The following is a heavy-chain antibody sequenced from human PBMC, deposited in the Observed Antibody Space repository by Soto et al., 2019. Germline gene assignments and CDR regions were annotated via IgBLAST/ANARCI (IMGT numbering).Heavy chain of an antibody. CDR2: ISYDGSNK. Sequence: QVPLVESGGGVVQPGRSLRLSCAASGFTFSSYGMHWVRQAPGKGLEWVAVISYDGSNKYYADSVKGRFTISRDNSKNTLYLQMNSLRAEDTAVYYCAKDSSACSGGSCYSLDYWGQGTLVTVSS. V-gene: IGHV3-30*18. CDR3: AKDSSACSGGSCYSLDY. CDR1: GFTFSSYG. D-gene: IGHD2-15*01. J-gene: IGHJ4*02.